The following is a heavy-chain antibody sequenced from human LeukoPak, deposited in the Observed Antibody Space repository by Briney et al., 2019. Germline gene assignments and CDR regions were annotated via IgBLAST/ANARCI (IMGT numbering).Heavy chain of an antibody. CDR1: GITFSSYS. V-gene: IGHV3-23*03. J-gene: IGHJ4*02. D-gene: IGHD6-19*01. Sequence: PGGSLRLSCAASGITFSSYSMNWVRQAPGKGLEWVSVIYSGGSTYYADSVKGRFTISRDNSKNTLYLQMNSLRAEDTAVYYCAKDASGSSGWYYDYWGQGTLVTVSS. CDR2: IYSGGST. CDR3: AKDASGSSGWYYDY.